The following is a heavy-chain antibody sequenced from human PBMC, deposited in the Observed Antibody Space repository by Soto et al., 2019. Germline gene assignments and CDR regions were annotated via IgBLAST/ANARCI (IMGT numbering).Heavy chain of an antibody. D-gene: IGHD3-3*01. CDR3: ARDQNPPYYDFWSGYYSAGMDV. CDR1: GYTFTSYY. V-gene: IGHV1-46*01. CDR2: INPSGGST. Sequence: ASVKVSCKASGYTFTSYYMHWVRQAPGQGLEWMGIINPSGGSTSYAQKFQGRVTMTRDTSTSTVYMELSSLRSEDTAVYYCARDQNPPYYDFWSGYYSAGMDVWGQGTTVTVSS. J-gene: IGHJ6*02.